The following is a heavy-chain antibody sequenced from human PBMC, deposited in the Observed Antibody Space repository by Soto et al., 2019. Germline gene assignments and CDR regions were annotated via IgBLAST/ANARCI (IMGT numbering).Heavy chain of an antibody. V-gene: IGHV4-31*03. CDR2: IYYSGST. J-gene: IGHJ4*02. CDR1: GGYISSGGYY. Sequence: PSETLSLTCTVSGGYISSGGYYWSWIRQHPGKGLEWIGYIYYSGSTYYNPSLKSRVTISVDRSKNQFSLKLSSVTAADTAVYYCARDVHYDSSGYLDYWGQGTLVTVSS. CDR3: ARDVHYDSSGYLDY. D-gene: IGHD3-22*01.